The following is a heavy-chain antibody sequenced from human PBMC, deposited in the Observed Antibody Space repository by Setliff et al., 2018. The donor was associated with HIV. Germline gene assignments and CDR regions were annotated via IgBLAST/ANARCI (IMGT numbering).Heavy chain of an antibody. V-gene: IGHV1-2*02. D-gene: IGHD4-17*01. CDR2: INSNSGGT. J-gene: IGHJ3*02. Sequence: ASVKVSCKSSGYTFTGYYIHWVRQAPGQGLEWMGWINSNSGGTNYAQKFQGRVTITRDTSITTAYMELRSLRSDDTAFYYCARGWREAYGGFDIWGQGTMVTVS. CDR3: ARGWREAYGGFDI. CDR1: GYTFTGYY.